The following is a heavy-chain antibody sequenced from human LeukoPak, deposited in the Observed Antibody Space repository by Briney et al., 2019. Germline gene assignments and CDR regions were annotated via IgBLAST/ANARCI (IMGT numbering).Heavy chain of an antibody. CDR2: IKQDGSEK. Sequence: PGGSLRLSCVASGFTFSRYWMSWVRQAPGKGLEWVANIKQDGSEKYYVDSVKGRFTISRENAKNSLFLQMNSLRAEDTAVYYCVRGGDYADYWGQGTLVTVSS. J-gene: IGHJ4*02. CDR1: GFTFSRYW. CDR3: VRGGDYADY. V-gene: IGHV3-7*01.